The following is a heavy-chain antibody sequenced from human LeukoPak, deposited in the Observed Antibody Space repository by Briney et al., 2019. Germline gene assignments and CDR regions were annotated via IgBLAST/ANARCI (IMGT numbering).Heavy chain of an antibody. CDR3: TTDRAEYDSSGYEEYFQH. D-gene: IGHD3-22*01. CDR2: IKGKTDGGTT. V-gene: IGHV3-15*01. Sequence: GGSLRLSCAASGFTFSNAWMSWVRQAPGKGLEWVGRIKGKTDGGTTDYAAPVKGRFTISRNDSKNTLYLQMTSLKTEDTAVYYCTTDRAEYDSSGYEEYFQHWGQGTLVTVSS. CDR1: GFTFSNAW. J-gene: IGHJ1*01.